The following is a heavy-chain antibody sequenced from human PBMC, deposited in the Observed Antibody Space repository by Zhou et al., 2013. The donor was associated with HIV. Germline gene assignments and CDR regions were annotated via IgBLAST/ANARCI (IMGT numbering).Heavy chain of an antibody. CDR2: FIPIYPTP. J-gene: IGHJ4*02. D-gene: IGHD2-21*02. CDR1: GGTLNTHA. V-gene: IGHV1-69*05. Sequence: QVQLVQSGAEVKKPGSSVKVSCKVSGGTLNTHAISWVRQAPGQGLEWMGGFIPIYPTPKYAQKFQNRVSISTDESTYTLYMELNSLRSEDTAVYYCAASPYCGGDCYFFKVFEDWGQGTLVTVSS. CDR3: AASPYCGGDCYFFKVFED.